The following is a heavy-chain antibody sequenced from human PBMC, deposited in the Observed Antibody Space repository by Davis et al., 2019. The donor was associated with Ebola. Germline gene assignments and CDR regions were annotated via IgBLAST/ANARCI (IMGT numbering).Heavy chain of an antibody. CDR3: ARGGSGSYYYYYYYGMDV. J-gene: IGHJ6*02. CDR1: GGSFSGYY. CDR2: INHSGNT. Sequence: SETLSLTCAVYGGSFSGYYWSWIRQPPGKGLEWIGEINHSGNTNYNPSLKSRVTISVDTSKNQFSLKLSSVTAADTAVYYCARGGSGSYYYYYYYGMDVWGQGTTVTVSS. V-gene: IGHV4-34*01. D-gene: IGHD3-10*01.